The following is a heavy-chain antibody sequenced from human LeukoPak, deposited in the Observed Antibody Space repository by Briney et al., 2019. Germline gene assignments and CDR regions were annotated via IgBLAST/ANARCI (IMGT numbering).Heavy chain of an antibody. CDR2: IYSGGST. V-gene: IGHV3-53*01. CDR3: ARARWIAAVGTTDWNDL. D-gene: IGHD6-13*01. J-gene: IGHJ5*02. CDR1: GXTFSSSY. Sequence: GGSLRLSCAASGXTFSSSYMSWVRQAPGKGLEWVSVIYSGGSTYYADSVKGRFTISRDNSKNTLYLQMNSLRAEDTAVYYCARARWIAAVGTTDWNDLWGQGTLVTVSS.